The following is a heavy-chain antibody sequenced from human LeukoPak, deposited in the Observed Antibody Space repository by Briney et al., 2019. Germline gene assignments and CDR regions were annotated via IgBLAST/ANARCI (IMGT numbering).Heavy chain of an antibody. Sequence: PGGSLRLSCAASGFTVSSNYMSWVRQAPGKGLEWVSVIYSGGSTYYADSVKGRFTISRDNSKNTLYLQMNSLRAEDTAVYYCAKDGGWELLSGAFDIWGQGTMVTVSS. CDR2: IYSGGST. D-gene: IGHD1-26*01. CDR3: AKDGGWELLSGAFDI. V-gene: IGHV3-53*05. CDR1: GFTVSSNY. J-gene: IGHJ3*02.